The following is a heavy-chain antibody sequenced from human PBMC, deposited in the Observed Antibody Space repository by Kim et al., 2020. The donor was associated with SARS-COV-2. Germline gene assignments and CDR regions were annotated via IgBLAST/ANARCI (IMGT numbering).Heavy chain of an antibody. Sequence: GTTDYAAPVKGRCTISRDDSETTLFLQMNSMKTEDTAVYYCTPCYSYGMDVWGQGTTVTVSS. CDR3: TPCYSYGMDV. J-gene: IGHJ6*02. CDR2: GTT. V-gene: IGHV3-15*01.